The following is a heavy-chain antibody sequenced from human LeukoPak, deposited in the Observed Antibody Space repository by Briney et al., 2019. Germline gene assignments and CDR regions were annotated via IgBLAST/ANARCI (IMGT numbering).Heavy chain of an antibody. D-gene: IGHD6-13*01. V-gene: IGHV3-30-3*01. Sequence: GGSLRLSCAASGFTFSSYAMHWVRQAPGKGLEWVAVISYDGSNKYYADSVKGRFTISRDNSKNTLYLQMNSLRAEDTAVYYCARSDYSSSWYFFDHWGQGTLVTVSS. CDR2: ISYDGSNK. CDR1: GFTFSSYA. J-gene: IGHJ4*02. CDR3: ARSDYSSSWYFFDH.